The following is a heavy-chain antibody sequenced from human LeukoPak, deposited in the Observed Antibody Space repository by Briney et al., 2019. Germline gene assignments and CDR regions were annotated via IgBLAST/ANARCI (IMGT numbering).Heavy chain of an antibody. CDR3: AREVADYYDSSGFES. CDR1: GLTVSSNY. V-gene: IGHV3-53*01. D-gene: IGHD3-22*01. CDR2: LYDDGNT. Sequence: PGGSLRLSCAASGLTVSSNYMNWVRQDPGKGLEWVSVLYDDGNTYYADSVRGRFTISRDNSKNTLYLQMNRLRTEDTAVYFCAREVADYYDSSGFESWGRGTLVIVSS. J-gene: IGHJ5*01.